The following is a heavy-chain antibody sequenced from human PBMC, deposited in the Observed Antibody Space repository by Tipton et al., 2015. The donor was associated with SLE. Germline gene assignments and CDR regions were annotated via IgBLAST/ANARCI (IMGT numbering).Heavy chain of an antibody. CDR3: AREEMVQRVISLDY. J-gene: IGHJ4*02. CDR1: GYTFTNYA. V-gene: IGHV7-4-1*02. D-gene: IGHD3-10*01. Sequence: QSGPEVKKPGASVKVSCKASGYTFTNYAMIWVRQAPGQGLEWMGWINTNTGNPTYAQGFTGRFVFSLDTSVSTAYLQISSLKAEDTAVYYCAREEMVQRVISLDYWGQGTLVTVSS. CDR2: INTNTGNP.